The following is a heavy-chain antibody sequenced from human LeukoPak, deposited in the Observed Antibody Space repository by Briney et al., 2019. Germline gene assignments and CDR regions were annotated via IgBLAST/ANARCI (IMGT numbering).Heavy chain of an antibody. CDR3: ARDRKYGSESLRRLDY. Sequence: PSQTLSLTCTVSGVSISSDDYYWSWIRQPPGKGLEWIGYISYSGNTYYNPFLKSRVTISVDTSKNQFSLKLSSVTVADTAVYYCARDRKYGSESLRRLDYWGQGTLVTVSS. CDR1: GVSISSDDYY. V-gene: IGHV4-30-4*01. D-gene: IGHD3-10*01. CDR2: ISYSGNT. J-gene: IGHJ4*02.